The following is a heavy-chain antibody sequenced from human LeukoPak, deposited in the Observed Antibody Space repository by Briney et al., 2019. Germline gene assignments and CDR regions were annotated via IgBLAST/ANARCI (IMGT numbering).Heavy chain of an antibody. J-gene: IGHJ5*02. D-gene: IGHD2-2*01. CDR3: ARAGEYCSSTSCYGPDWFDP. CDR1: GGPISSGGYS. V-gene: IGHV4-30-2*01. Sequence: SQTLSLTCAVSGGPISSGGYSWSWIRQPPGKGLEWIGYIYHSGSTYYNPSLKSRVTISVDRSKNQFSLKLSSVTAADTAVYYCARAGEYCSSTSCYGPDWFDPWGQGTLVTVSS. CDR2: IYHSGST.